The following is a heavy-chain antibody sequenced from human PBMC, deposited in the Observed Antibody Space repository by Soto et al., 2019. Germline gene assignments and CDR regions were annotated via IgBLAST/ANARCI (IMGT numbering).Heavy chain of an antibody. CDR1: GGSISSGDYY. J-gene: IGHJ5*02. V-gene: IGHV4-30-4*01. Sequence: SETLSLTCTVSGGSISSGDYYWSWIRQPPGKGLEWIGYIYYSGSTYYNPSLKSRVTISVDTSKNQFSLKLSSVTAADTAVYYCARDDSSGYTVSWGQGTLVTVS. CDR2: IYYSGST. CDR3: ARDDSSGYTVS. D-gene: IGHD3-22*01.